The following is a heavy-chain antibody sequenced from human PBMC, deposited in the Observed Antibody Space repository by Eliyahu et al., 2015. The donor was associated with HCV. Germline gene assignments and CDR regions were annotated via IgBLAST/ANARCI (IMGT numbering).Heavy chain of an antibody. D-gene: IGHD6-6*01. V-gene: IGHV3-11*06. CDR2: ISSSXSYT. J-gene: IGHJ5*02. CDR3: ARDFWPAYSSSSGHGWFDP. CDR1: GFTFSXYY. Sequence: QVQLVESGGGLVKPGGSLRLSCAASGFTFSXYYMSWIRQAPGKGLGWVSYISSSXSYTNYADSVKGRFTISRDNAKNSLYLQMNSLRAEDTAVYYCARDFWPAYSSSSGHGWFDPWGQGTLVTVSS.